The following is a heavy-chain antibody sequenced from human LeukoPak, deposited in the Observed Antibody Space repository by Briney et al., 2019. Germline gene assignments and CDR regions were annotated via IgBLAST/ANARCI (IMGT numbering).Heavy chain of an antibody. J-gene: IGHJ3*02. D-gene: IGHD6-19*01. CDR1: GGSISSYY. CDR3: ARTDNYQWPYAFDI. Sequence: SEALSLTCTVSGGSISSYYWSWIRQPPGKGLEWIGYIYYSGSTNYNPSLKSRVTISVDTSKNQFSLKLSSVTAADTAVYYCARTDNYQWPYAFDIWGQGTMVTVSS. V-gene: IGHV4-59*01. CDR2: IYYSGST.